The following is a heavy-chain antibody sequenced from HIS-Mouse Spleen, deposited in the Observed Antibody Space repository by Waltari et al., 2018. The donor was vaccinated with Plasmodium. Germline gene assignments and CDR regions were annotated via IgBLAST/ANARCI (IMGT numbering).Heavy chain of an antibody. D-gene: IGHD6-19*01. V-gene: IGHV1-24*01. Sequence: QVQLLQSGAEAKKPGGSVKVSGKVSGYTITDLSSPRGRQGPGKGLEWMGGFDPEDGETIYAQKFQGRVTMTEDTSTDTAYMELSSLRSEDTAVYYCATGYSSGWYYFDYWGQGTLVTVSS. J-gene: IGHJ4*02. CDR2: FDPEDGET. CDR3: ATGYSSGWYYFDY. CDR1: GYTITDLS.